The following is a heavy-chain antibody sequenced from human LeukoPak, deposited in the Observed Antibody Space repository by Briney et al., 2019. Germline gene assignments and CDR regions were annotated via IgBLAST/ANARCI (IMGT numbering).Heavy chain of an antibody. CDR2: ISGSGGNT. V-gene: IGHV3-23*01. D-gene: IGHD3-22*01. Sequence: GGSLRLSCAASGFTFSSYRMSWVRQAPGKGLEWVSSISGSGGNTYYADSVKGRFTISSDNPKSTMYLQMNSLRAEDTAVYHCAKTNGYYDLWGQGTLVTVSS. CDR3: AKTNGYYDL. CDR1: GFTFSSYR. J-gene: IGHJ4*02.